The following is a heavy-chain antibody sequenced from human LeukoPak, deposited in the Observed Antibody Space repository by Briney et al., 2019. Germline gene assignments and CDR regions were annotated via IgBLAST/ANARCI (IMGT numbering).Heavy chain of an antibody. CDR1: GGSFSGYY. V-gene: IGHV4-34*01. CDR3: ARDLFSGQYSYGWGYFDY. D-gene: IGHD5-18*01. J-gene: IGHJ4*02. CDR2: IYHSGST. Sequence: SETLSLTCAVYGGSFSGYYWSWIRQPPGKGLEWIGSIYHSGSTYYNPSLKSRVTISVDTSKNQFSLKLSSVTAADTAVYYCARDLFSGQYSYGWGYFDYWGQGTLVTVSS.